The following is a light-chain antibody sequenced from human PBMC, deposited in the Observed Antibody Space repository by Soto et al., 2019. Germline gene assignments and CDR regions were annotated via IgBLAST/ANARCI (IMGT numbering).Light chain of an antibody. CDR1: QSVNSN. V-gene: IGKV3D-15*01. CDR2: GIS. J-gene: IGKJ5*01. CDR3: QQFNNWPHT. Sequence: EIVMTQSPATLSVSPGERATLSCRASQSVNSNYLAWYQQKPGQAPRLLIYGISKRATDIPDRFSGSGSGTEFTLTISSLQPEDFAVYYCQQFNNWPHTFGQGTRLEI.